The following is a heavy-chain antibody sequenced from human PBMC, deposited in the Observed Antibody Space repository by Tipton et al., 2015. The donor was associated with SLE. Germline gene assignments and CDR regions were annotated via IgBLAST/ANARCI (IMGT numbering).Heavy chain of an antibody. CDR3: ARDLMVGILDYYYGMDV. Sequence: TLSPTCTVSGDSISSYYWSWIRQPAGKGLEWIGYIYTSGSTNYNPSLKSRVTISVDTSKNQFSLKLSSVTAADTAVYYCARDLMVGILDYYYGMDVWGQGTTVTVSS. D-gene: IGHD3-9*01. J-gene: IGHJ6*02. CDR1: GDSISSYY. CDR2: IYTSGST. V-gene: IGHV4-4*09.